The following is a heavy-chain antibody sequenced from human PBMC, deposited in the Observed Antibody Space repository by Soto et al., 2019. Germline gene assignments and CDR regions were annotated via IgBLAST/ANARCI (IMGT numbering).Heavy chain of an antibody. CDR2: ISWNSGSI. CDR1: GFPFDDYA. J-gene: IGHJ4*02. D-gene: IGHD3-9*01. V-gene: IGHV3-9*01. Sequence: PGGSLRLSCAASGFPFDDYAMHWVRQAPGKGLEWVSGISWNSGSIGYADSVKGRFTISRDNAKNSLYQQMNSLRAEDTALYYCAKDIAAYDSTFDYWAQGSXVTAS. CDR3: AKDIAAYDSTFDY.